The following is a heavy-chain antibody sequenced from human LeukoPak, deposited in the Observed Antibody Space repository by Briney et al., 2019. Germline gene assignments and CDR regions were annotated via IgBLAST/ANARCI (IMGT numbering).Heavy chain of an antibody. CDR2: INHSGST. J-gene: IGHJ1*01. Sequence: SETLSLTCAVYGGSFSGYYWSWIRQPPGKGLEWIGEINHSGSTNYNPSLNSRVTISVDTSKNQFSLKLSPVTAADTAVYYCARGRGYIVVVPAATAYFQHWGQGTLVTVSS. V-gene: IGHV4-34*01. CDR3: ARGRGYIVVVPAATAYFQH. CDR1: GGSFSGYY. D-gene: IGHD2-2*01.